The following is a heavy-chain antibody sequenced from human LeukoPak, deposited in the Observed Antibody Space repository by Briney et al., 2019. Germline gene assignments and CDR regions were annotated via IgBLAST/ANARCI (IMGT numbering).Heavy chain of an antibody. CDR3: ARDPKNYYDSSGTSYYYYGMDV. CDR2: FDPEDGET. D-gene: IGHD3-22*01. J-gene: IGHJ6*02. CDR1: GYTLTELS. V-gene: IGHV1-24*01. Sequence: ASVKVSCKVSGYTLTELSMHWVRQAPGKGLEWMGGFDPEDGETIYAQKFQGRVTITADESTSTAYMELSSLRSEDTAVYCCARDPKNYYDSSGTSYYYYGMDVWGQGTTVTVSS.